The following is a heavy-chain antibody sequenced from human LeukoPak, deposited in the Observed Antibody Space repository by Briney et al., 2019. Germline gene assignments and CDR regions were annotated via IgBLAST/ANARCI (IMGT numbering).Heavy chain of an antibody. CDR2: ISSGRSTI. CDR3: ARHGEVPYGMDV. J-gene: IGHJ6*02. CDR1: GFSFSSYW. D-gene: IGHD2-21*01. Sequence: PGGSLRLSCAASGFSFSSYWMSWMRQAPGKGLEWVSYISSGRSTIYVADSVTGRFTISRDNAKNSLYLQMNSLRAEDTAVYYCARHGEVPYGMDVWGQGTTVTVSS. V-gene: IGHV3-48*01.